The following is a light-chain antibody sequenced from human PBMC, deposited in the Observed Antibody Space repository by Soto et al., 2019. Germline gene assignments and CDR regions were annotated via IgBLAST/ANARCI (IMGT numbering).Light chain of an antibody. CDR3: QSYDISLSVSVV. J-gene: IGLJ2*01. CDR1: SSNIGAGYD. CDR2: GNT. V-gene: IGLV1-40*01. Sequence: QSVLTQPPSVSGAPGQRVTISCTGSSSNIGAGYDVQWYQQLPGAAPRLLIFGNTNRPSGVPDRFSGSRSGTSASLAISGLQAEDEADYYCQSYDISLSVSVVFGGGTKVTLL.